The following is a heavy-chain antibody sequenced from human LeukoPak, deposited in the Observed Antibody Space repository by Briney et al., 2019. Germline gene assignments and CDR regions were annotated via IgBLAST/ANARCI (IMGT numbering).Heavy chain of an antibody. CDR2: INPSGGST. D-gene: IGHD3-10*01. CDR1: GYTFTSYY. CDR3: ARDYYYGSGSYSAYYYMDV. V-gene: IGHV1-46*01. J-gene: IGHJ6*03. Sequence: ASVKVSCKASGYTFTSYYMHWVRQAPGQGLEWMGIINPSGGSTSYAQKFQGRVTMTRDMSPSTVYMELSSLRSEDTAVYYCARDYYYGSGSYSAYYYMDVWGKGTTVTVSS.